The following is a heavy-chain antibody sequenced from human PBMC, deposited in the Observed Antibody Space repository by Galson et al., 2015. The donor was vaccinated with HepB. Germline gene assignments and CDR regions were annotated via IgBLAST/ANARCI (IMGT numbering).Heavy chain of an antibody. Sequence: SVKVSCKASGYMFTAYFMHWVRQDPGQGLEWMGVINTFGNRTSYAQKFQGRVTMTSDTSTNTVYMELNRLKSEDTAVYYCARLGFGDRSDESAWGQGTLVTVSS. J-gene: IGHJ5*02. D-gene: IGHD3-10*01. CDR1: GYMFTAYF. V-gene: IGHV1-46*03. CDR3: ARLGFGDRSDESA. CDR2: INTFGNRT.